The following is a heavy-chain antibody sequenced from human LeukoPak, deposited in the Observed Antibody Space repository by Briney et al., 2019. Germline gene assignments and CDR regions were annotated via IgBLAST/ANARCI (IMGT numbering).Heavy chain of an antibody. CDR2: IYYSGST. CDR3: ATGLGWWLSRY. CDR1: GGSISSSSYY. J-gene: IGHJ4*02. D-gene: IGHD2-15*01. V-gene: IGHV4-39*01. Sequence: SETLSLTCTVSGGSISSSSYYWGWIRQPPGKGLEWIGSIYYSGSTYYNPSLKSRVTISVDTSKNQFSLKLSSVTAADTAVYYCATGLGWWLSRYWGQGTLVTVSS.